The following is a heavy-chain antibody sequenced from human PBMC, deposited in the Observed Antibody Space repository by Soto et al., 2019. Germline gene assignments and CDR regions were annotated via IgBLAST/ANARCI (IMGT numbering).Heavy chain of an antibody. CDR3: ATGYCTNGVCYTRTLSGMDV. J-gene: IGHJ6*02. Sequence: SETLSLTCAVYGGSFNGSYWSWIRQPPGKGLEWIGEINHSGSTNYNPSLKSRVTISVDTSKNQFSLKLSSVTAADTAVYYCATGYCTNGVCYTRTLSGMDVWGQGTTVTVSS. V-gene: IGHV4-34*01. D-gene: IGHD2-8*01. CDR2: INHSGST. CDR1: GGSFNGSY.